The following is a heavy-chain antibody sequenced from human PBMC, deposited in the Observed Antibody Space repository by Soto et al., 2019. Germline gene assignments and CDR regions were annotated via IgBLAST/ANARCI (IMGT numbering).Heavy chain of an antibody. CDR3: ARGPGPYSIAAAGQF. V-gene: IGHV1-69*01. J-gene: IGHJ4*02. Sequence: SLKVSCKASGGTFSSYAINLVRQAPGQGLEWMGGIIPIFGTANYAQKFQGRVTITADESTSTAYMELSSLRSEDTAVYYCARGPGPYSIAAAGQFWGQGTLVTVPQ. D-gene: IGHD6-13*01. CDR1: GGTFSSYA. CDR2: IIPIFGTA.